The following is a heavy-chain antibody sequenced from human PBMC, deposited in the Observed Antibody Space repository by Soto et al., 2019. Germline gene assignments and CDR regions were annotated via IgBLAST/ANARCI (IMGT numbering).Heavy chain of an antibody. CDR1: GYSFASYD. Sequence: ASVKVSCKASGYSFASYDINWVRQATGQGLEWMGWMNPNSGNTGYAQKFQGRVTMTRNTSISTAYMELSSLRSEDTAVYYCARGDSSGYFRHYYYYGXDVWGQGTTVTVSS. CDR3: ARGDSSGYFRHYYYYGXDV. D-gene: IGHD3-22*01. J-gene: IGHJ6*02. V-gene: IGHV1-8*01. CDR2: MNPNSGNT.